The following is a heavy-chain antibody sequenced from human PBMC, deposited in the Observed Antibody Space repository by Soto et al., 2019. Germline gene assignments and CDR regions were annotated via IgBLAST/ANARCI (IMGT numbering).Heavy chain of an antibody. CDR2: ISYSAKT. CDR1: GYSITSGFY. CDR3: TRGAGAPWVRFDS. Sequence: SEALSLPGGVSGYSITSGFYWGWVRQSPGKGLEWIGSISYSAKTFYNPSLASRLSIAVDTSMNQFSLRLTSVTAADTALYYCTRGAGAPWVRFDSWGQGTLVTVSS. D-gene: IGHD2-21*01. J-gene: IGHJ4*02. V-gene: IGHV4-38-2*01.